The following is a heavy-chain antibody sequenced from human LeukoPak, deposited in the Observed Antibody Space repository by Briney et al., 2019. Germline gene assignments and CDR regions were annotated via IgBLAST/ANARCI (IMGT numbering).Heavy chain of an antibody. CDR2: INPSGGST. D-gene: IGHD1-1*01. CDR3: ARDTDTTPGHYYYGMDV. V-gene: IGHV1-46*01. CDR1: GYTFTGYY. J-gene: IGHJ6*02. Sequence: GASVNVSCKASGYTFTGYYMHWVRQAPGQGLEWMGIINPSGGSTSYAQKFQGRVTMTRDTSTSTVYMELSSLRSEDTAVYYCARDTDTTPGHYYYGMDVWGQGTTVTVSS.